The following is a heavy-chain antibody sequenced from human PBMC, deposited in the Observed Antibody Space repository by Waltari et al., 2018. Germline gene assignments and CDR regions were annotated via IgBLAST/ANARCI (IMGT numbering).Heavy chain of an antibody. CDR3: HLVGRNIVLAGGTPSYYSYMGV. J-gene: IGHJ6*03. CDR2: FERGGGQT. CDR1: NYTLSGFS. V-gene: IGHV1-24*01. D-gene: IGHD2-15*01. Sequence: QVQVVQSGAEARKPGASVKVSCKVPNYTLSGFSIHWVRQPRGKGLEWIGRFERGGGQTAPTQNFLGRVTMTEDTSTDTAFMELSSLRSEDTAVYFCHLVGRNIVLAGGTPSYYSYMGVWGRGTSVTVSS.